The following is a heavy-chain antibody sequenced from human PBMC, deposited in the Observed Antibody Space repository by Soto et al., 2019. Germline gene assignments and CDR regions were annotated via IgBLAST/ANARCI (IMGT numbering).Heavy chain of an antibody. CDR3: ARLMITNCFDY. Sequence: QLQLQESGPGLVKPSETLSLTCTVSGGSISSSSYYWGWICQPPGKGLEWIGSIYYSGSTYYNPSLKSRVTISVDTSKNQFSLKLSSVTAADTAVYYCARLMITNCFDYWGQGTLVTVSS. CDR1: GGSISSSSYY. J-gene: IGHJ4*02. D-gene: IGHD7-27*01. CDR2: IYYSGST. V-gene: IGHV4-39*01.